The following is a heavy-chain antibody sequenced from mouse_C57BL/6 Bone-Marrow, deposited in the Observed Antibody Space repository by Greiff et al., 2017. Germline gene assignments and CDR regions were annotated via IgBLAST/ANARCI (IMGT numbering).Heavy chain of an antibody. CDR1: GYTFTSYW. D-gene: IGHD2-2*01. CDR3: AIDYYGYAAWFAY. CDR2: IDPSDSYT. J-gene: IGHJ3*01. V-gene: IGHV1-69*01. Sequence: QVQLQQPGAELVMPGASVKLSCKASGYTFTSYWMHWVKQRPGQGLEWIGEIDPSDSYTNYNQKFKGKSTLTVDKSSSTAYMQLSSLTSEGSAVYYCAIDYYGYAAWFAYWGQGTLVTVSA.